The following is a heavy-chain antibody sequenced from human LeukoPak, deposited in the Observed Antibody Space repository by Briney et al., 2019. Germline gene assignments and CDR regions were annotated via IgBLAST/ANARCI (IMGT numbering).Heavy chain of an antibody. D-gene: IGHD2-15*01. CDR3: ARAVHCSGGGCFWYFDL. J-gene: IGHJ2*01. Sequence: PGGSLRLSCAASGFTFSSYWMSWVRQAPGKGLEWVANIKQDGSEKYYVDSVKGRFTISRDNAKKSLYLQMNSLRAEDTAVYYCARAVHCSGGGCFWYFDLWGRGTLVTVSS. CDR2: IKQDGSEK. CDR1: GFTFSSYW. V-gene: IGHV3-7*01.